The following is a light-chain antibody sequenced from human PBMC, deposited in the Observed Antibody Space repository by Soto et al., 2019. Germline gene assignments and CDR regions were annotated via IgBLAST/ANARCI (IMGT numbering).Light chain of an antibody. Sequence: DLPMTQSPSTLSASEGDRVTISCRASQTINVWLAWYQQKPGKAPKLLIYDASTLGSGVPSRFSGSGSGTEFTLTISSLQPDDFATYYCQQYDFYWTFGQGTKVEIK. J-gene: IGKJ1*01. CDR3: QQYDFYWT. CDR2: DAS. V-gene: IGKV1-5*01. CDR1: QTINVW.